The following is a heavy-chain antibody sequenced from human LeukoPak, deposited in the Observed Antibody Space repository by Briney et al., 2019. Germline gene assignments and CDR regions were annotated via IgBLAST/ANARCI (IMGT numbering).Heavy chain of an antibody. CDR3: AKEGVRGSGIPVMDV. CDR1: GFTFSSYA. Sequence: GGSLRLSCAASGFTFSSYAMHWVRQAPGKGLEWVAVISYDGSNKYYADSVKGRFTISRDNSKNTLYLQMNSLRAEDTAVYYCAKEGVRGSGIPVMDVWGKGTTVTVSS. V-gene: IGHV3-30*04. CDR2: ISYDGSNK. J-gene: IGHJ6*04. D-gene: IGHD3-10*01.